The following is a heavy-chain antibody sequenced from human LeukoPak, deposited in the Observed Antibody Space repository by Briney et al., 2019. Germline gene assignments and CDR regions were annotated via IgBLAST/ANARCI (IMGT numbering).Heavy chain of an antibody. CDR1: GFTFSRYA. D-gene: IGHD2-2*01. Sequence: GGSLRLSCAASGFTFSRYAMSWVRQAPGRGLEWVSAISDSGTRTEHVDSVKGRFTISRDNSKNTLYLQMNSLRAEDTAVYYCARHEDIVVVPAAVDAFDIWGHGTMVTVSS. CDR3: ARHEDIVVVPAAVDAFDI. CDR2: ISDSGTRT. J-gene: IGHJ3*02. V-gene: IGHV3-23*01.